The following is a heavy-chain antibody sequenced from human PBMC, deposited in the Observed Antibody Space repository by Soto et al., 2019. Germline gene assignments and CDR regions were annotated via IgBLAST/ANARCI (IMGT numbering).Heavy chain of an antibody. V-gene: IGHV3-23*01. D-gene: IGHD5-18*01. CDR2: ISGSGGST. CDR3: AKVGQLWLPGLSFIDY. J-gene: IGHJ4*02. Sequence: GGSLRLSCAASGFTFNSYAMSWVRQAPGKGLEWVSAISGSGGSTYYADSVKGRFTISRDNSKNTLYLQMSSLRAEDTAVYYCAKVGQLWLPGLSFIDYWGQGTLVTVSS. CDR1: GFTFNSYA.